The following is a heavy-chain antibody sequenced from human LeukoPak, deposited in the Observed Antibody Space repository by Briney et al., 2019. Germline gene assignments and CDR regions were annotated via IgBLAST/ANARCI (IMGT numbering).Heavy chain of an antibody. Sequence: PGRSLRLSCAASGFSFSDYSVHWVRQAPGKGLEWVAFSSSDGSRSYYEDSVKGRFTVSRDNSKNPLCLQMSSLTPEDTAVYYCVRGHGPGGFLMDFWGQGTRVTVSS. V-gene: IGHV3-30*04. D-gene: IGHD3-10*01. CDR1: GFSFSDYS. CDR2: SSSDGSRS. J-gene: IGHJ4*02. CDR3: VRGHGPGGFLMDF.